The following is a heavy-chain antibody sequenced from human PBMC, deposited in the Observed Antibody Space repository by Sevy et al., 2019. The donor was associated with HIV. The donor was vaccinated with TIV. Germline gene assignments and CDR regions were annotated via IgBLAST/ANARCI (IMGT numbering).Heavy chain of an antibody. CDR2: ISKDGTNK. CDR1: GFNISPYA. Sequence: GGSLRLSCSASGFNISPYALHWVRQTPGKGLQWLAVISKDGTNKDYADFVKGRFSLSRDNSKNTLYLQMNSLRVEDTAMYYCAKDLTERYSTSSGDFDYWGQGSLVTVSS. J-gene: IGHJ4*02. V-gene: IGHV3-30*04. CDR3: AKDLTERYSTSSGDFDY. D-gene: IGHD6-6*01.